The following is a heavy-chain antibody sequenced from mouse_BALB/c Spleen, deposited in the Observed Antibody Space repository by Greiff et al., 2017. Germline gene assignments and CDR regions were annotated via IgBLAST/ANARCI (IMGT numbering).Heavy chain of an antibody. Sequence: QVQLQQPGAELVKPGTSVKLSCKASGYNFTSYWINWVKLRPGQGLEWIGDIYPGSGSTNYNEKFKSKATLTVDTSSSTAYMQLSSLASEDSALYYCARSLVCDYWGQGTTLTVSS. CDR1: GYNFTSYW. V-gene: IGHV1-55*01. CDR3: ARSLVCDY. J-gene: IGHJ2*01. CDR2: IYPGSGST. D-gene: IGHD2-10*02.